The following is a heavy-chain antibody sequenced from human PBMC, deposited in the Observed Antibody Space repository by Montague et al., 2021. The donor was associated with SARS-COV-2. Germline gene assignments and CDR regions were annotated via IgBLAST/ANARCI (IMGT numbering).Heavy chain of an antibody. V-gene: IGHV4-4*09. D-gene: IGHD3-16*01. Sequence: SETLSLTCTVSGVAISYGDWSWIRQPPGKGLEWIVTIFENGDTDHNPSLKSRVTVSEDTSQNQFSLRLSSVAAADTALYYCARYDERSWDVWGQGTTVTVSS. J-gene: IGHJ6*02. CDR2: IFENGDT. CDR3: ARYDERSWDV. CDR1: GVAISYGD.